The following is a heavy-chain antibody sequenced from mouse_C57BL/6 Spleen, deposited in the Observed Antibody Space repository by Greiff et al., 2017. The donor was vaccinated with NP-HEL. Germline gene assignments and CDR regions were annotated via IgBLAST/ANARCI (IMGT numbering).Heavy chain of an antibody. CDR1: GYTFTSYW. CDR2: IDPSDSYT. D-gene: IGHD3-2*02. J-gene: IGHJ2*01. Sequence: QVQLQQPGAELVMPGASVKLSCKASGYTFTSYWLHWVKQRPGQGLEWIGEIDPSDSYTNYNQKFKGKSTLTVDKSSSTAYMQLSSLTSEDSAVYYCARRTAQGYFDYWGQGTTLTVSS. V-gene: IGHV1-69*01. CDR3: ARRTAQGYFDY.